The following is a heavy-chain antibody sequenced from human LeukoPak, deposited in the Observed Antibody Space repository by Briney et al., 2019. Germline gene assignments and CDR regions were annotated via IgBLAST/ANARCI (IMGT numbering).Heavy chain of an antibody. CDR3: VREYGHTYYFYF. CDR1: GYTFTSYH. J-gene: IGHJ4*02. CDR2: INSTGDTT. D-gene: IGHD3-10*01. Sequence: ASVTVSCKTSGYTFTSYHMHWVRQAPGQGLEWVALINSTGDTTVYAQKFQGRVTVTRDTSTSTVYMDLSSLSSEDTAVYYCVREYGHTYYFYFWGAGTLVT. V-gene: IGHV1-46*01.